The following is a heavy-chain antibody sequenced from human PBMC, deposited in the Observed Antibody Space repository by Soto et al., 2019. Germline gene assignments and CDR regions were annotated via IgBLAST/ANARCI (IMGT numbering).Heavy chain of an antibody. CDR1: GYTFTNFY. J-gene: IGHJ4*02. D-gene: IGHD3-10*01. V-gene: IGHV1-46*01. Sequence: QVQLVQSGAEVKEPGASVKISCKGSGYTFTNFYIHWVRQAPGQGLEWMGIVNPNGGSTNYAQNFQGRITISRDTSTSTVYMDLSSLRSEDTAVYYCAGGLASGDYWGQGTLVTVSS. CDR3: AGGLASGDY. CDR2: VNPNGGST.